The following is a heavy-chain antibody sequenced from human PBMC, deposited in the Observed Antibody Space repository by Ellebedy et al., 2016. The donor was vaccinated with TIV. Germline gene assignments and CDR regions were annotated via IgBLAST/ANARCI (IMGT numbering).Heavy chain of an antibody. Sequence: GGSLRLSXAASGFTFSSYAMSWVRQAPGKGLEWVSAISGSGGSTYYADSVKGRFTISRDNSKNTLYLQMNSLRAEDTAVYYCAKDSERCSSTSCYGGPPSYYFDYWGQGTLVTVSS. V-gene: IGHV3-23*01. J-gene: IGHJ4*02. CDR2: ISGSGGST. D-gene: IGHD2-2*01. CDR3: AKDSERCSSTSCYGGPPSYYFDY. CDR1: GFTFSSYA.